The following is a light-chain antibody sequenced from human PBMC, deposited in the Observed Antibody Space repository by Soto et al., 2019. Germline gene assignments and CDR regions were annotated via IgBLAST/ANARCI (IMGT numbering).Light chain of an antibody. Sequence: QSVLTQPPSASGSPGQSVTISCTGSGSDIGFYNYVSWYQQHPGKVPKLLIYEVTKRPSGVPDRFSGSKSGNTASLTVSGLQAEDEADYYCSSYTTTSTVVFGGGTKLTVL. CDR3: SSYTTTSTVV. CDR2: EVT. CDR1: GSDIGFYNY. J-gene: IGLJ3*02. V-gene: IGLV2-8*01.